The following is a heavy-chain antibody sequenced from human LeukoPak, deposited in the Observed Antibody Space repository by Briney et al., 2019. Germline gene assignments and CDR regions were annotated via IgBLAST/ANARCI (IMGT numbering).Heavy chain of an antibody. V-gene: IGHV3-74*01. CDR2: INSDYSRT. J-gene: IGHJ4*02. CDR3: ARGLVHDTSGYYSDY. CDR1: GFTFSAFW. D-gene: IGHD3-22*01. Sequence: GVSLRLSCAASGFTFSAFWMHWVRHAPGEGRVWVSRINSDYSRTTYADSVKGRFTISRDNAKNTLYLQMNSLRAEDTAVYYCARGLVHDTSGYYSDYWGQGTLVTVPS.